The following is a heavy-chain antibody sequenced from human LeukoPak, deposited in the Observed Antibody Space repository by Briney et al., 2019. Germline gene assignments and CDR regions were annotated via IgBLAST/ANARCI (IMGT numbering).Heavy chain of an antibody. CDR3: AKEDIVAVPAAMGGYYYYYMDV. V-gene: IGHV4-4*07. Sequence: SETLSLTCTVSGGSISSYYWSWIRQPAGKGLEWIGRIYTSGSTNYNPSLKSRVTMSVDTSKNQFSLKLSSVTAADTAVYYCAKEDIVAVPAAMGGYYYYYMDVWGKGTTVTVSS. D-gene: IGHD2-2*01. CDR1: GGSISSYY. CDR2: IYTSGST. J-gene: IGHJ6*03.